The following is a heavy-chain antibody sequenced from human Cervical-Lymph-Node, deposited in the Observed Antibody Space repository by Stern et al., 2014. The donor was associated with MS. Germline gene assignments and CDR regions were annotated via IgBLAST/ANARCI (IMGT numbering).Heavy chain of an antibody. CDR1: GFSLTTSGVG. CDR2: IYWNDDK. J-gene: IGHJ3*02. D-gene: IGHD1-14*01. CDR3: AHKVTLQYNRALDI. V-gene: IGHV2-5*01. Sequence: ESGPTLVKPTQTLTLTCTFSGFSLTTSGVGVGWIRQPPGKALEWLALIYWNDDKRYSPSLKSRLTITKDTSKNQVVLTMTNMDPVDTATYYCAHKVTLQYNRALDIWGQGTMVTVSS.